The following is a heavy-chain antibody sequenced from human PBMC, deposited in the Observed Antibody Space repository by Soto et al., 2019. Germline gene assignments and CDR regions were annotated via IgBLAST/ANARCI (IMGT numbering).Heavy chain of an antibody. CDR1: GGSFSGYY. Sequence: SETLSLTCAVYGGSFSGYYWTWIRQPPGTGLEWIGEINHSGSTNYNPSLKSRVTISVDTSKNQFSLKLTSVTAADTAVYYCARSSITPRLFMYPFDYWGQGTLVTVSS. CDR2: INHSGST. CDR3: ARSSITPRLFMYPFDY. D-gene: IGHD6-6*01. J-gene: IGHJ4*02. V-gene: IGHV4-34*01.